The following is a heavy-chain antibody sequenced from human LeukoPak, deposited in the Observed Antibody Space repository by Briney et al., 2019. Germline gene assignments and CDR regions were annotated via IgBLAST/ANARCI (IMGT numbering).Heavy chain of an antibody. V-gene: IGHV3-74*01. Sequence: GGSLRLSCAGSGFIFSGYWMHWVRQAPGKGLMWVSRIKTDGTTTYYADSVKGRFTISRDNSKNTLYLQMNSLRVEDTAVYYCVTDRDSHRGMDVWGQGTTVTVSS. CDR3: VTDRDSHRGMDV. CDR1: GFIFSGYW. J-gene: IGHJ6*02. D-gene: IGHD2-15*01. CDR2: IKTDGTTT.